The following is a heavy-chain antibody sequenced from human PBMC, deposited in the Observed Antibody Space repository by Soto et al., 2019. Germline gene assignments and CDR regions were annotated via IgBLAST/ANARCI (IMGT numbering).Heavy chain of an antibody. Sequence: GGSLRLSCAASGFTFSSYAMSWVRQAPGKGLEWVSAISGSGGSTYYADSVKGRFTISRDNSKNTLYLQMNSLRAEDTAVYYCAKGGLSCSSTSCYSYYFDYWGQGTLVTVSS. D-gene: IGHD2-2*01. CDR3: AKGGLSCSSTSCYSYYFDY. CDR1: GFTFSSYA. CDR2: ISGSGGST. J-gene: IGHJ4*02. V-gene: IGHV3-23*01.